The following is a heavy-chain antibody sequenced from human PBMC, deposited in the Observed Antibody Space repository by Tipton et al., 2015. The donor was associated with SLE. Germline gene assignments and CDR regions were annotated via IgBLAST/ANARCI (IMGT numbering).Heavy chain of an antibody. CDR3: ARGKYYFEY. D-gene: IGHD2/OR15-2a*01. CDR1: GFTFSNSW. CDR2: IKEDGSEK. J-gene: IGHJ4*02. V-gene: IGHV3-7*01. Sequence: GSLRLSCAASGFTFSNSWMNWVRLAPGKGLEWVANIKEDGSEKHYVDSVKDRLTISRDNAKNSLYLQMNSLRDEDTAVCYCARGKYYFEYWGQGTLVTVSS.